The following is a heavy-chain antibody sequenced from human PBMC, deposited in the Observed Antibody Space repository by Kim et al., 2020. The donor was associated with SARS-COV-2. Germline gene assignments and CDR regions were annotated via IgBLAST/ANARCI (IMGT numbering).Heavy chain of an antibody. D-gene: IGHD2-21*01. Sequence: TYYADSGNGRFTLSRDNSKNMVYLQMNSLRADYTAVYYCAKAYDYYYMDVWGKGTTVTVSS. CDR2: T. CDR3: AKAYDYYYMDV. J-gene: IGHJ6*03. V-gene: IGHV3-23*01.